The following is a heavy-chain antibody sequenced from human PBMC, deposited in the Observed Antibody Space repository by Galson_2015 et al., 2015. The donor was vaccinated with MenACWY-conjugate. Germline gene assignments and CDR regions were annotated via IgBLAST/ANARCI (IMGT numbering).Heavy chain of an antibody. J-gene: IGHJ3*01. CDR3: ARAKEQWLSKTFDL. Sequence: SLRLSCAASGFTFSSSWMGWVRQAPGKGLEWVAYIKHDASGKYYVDSVKGRFILSRDNAKNSLYLQMDSLRAEDTAMYFCARAKEQWLSKTFDLWGQGTMVTVSS. CDR1: GFTFSSSW. CDR2: IKHDASGK. V-gene: IGHV3-7*01. D-gene: IGHD6-19*01.